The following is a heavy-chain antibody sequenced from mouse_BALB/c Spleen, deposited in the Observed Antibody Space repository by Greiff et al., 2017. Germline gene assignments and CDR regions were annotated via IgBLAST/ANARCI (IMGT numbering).Heavy chain of an antibody. CDR1: GFTFSSYA. CDR3: ARGNYDYDGDYFDY. V-gene: IGHV5-9-4*01. CDR2: ISSGGSYT. D-gene: IGHD2-4*01. J-gene: IGHJ2*01. Sequence: DVKLVESGGGLVKPGGSLKLSCAASGFTFSSYAMSWVRQSPEKRLEWVAEISSGGSYTYYPDTVTGRFTISRDNAKNTLYLEMSSLRSEDTAMYYCARGNYDYDGDYFDYWGQGTTLTVSS.